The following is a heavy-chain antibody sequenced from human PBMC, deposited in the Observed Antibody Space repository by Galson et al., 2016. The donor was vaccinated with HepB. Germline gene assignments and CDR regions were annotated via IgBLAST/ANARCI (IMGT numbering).Heavy chain of an antibody. CDR3: AGKRHGNFPFDY. D-gene: IGHD4-23*01. CDR2: ISGTSITT. J-gene: IGHJ4*02. Sequence: LSCAASGFTFSNYAMSWVRQAPVKGLEWVSAISGTSITTLYADSVRGRFTISRDNSKNTLYLQMSSLRDDDTAVYFCAGKRHGNFPFDYWGQGTLVTVSS. V-gene: IGHV3-23*01. CDR1: GFTFSNYA.